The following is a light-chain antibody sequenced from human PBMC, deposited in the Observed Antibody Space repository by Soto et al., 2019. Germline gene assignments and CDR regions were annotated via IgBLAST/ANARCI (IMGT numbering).Light chain of an antibody. J-gene: IGKJ3*01. V-gene: IGKV3-20*01. CDR2: GAS. CDR3: QQYGSSPLFT. CDR1: QSVSSSY. Sequence: EIVLTQSPGTLSLSPGERATLSCRASQSVSSSYLAWYQQKPGQAPRLLIYGASSRATGIPDRFSGSGSGTDFTLTISRLEPEDFAVYYCQQYGSSPLFTFDPVTKVGIK.